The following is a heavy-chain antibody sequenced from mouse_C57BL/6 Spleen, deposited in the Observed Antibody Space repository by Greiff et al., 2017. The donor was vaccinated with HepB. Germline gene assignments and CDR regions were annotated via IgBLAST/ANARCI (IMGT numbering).Heavy chain of an antibody. D-gene: IGHD1-1*01. V-gene: IGHV1-55*01. CDR3: ASPSYGSSYWYFEV. CDR1: GYTFTSYW. J-gene: IGHJ1*03. Sequence: VQLQESGAELVKPGASVKMSCKASGYTFTSYWITWVKQRPGQGLEWIGDIYPGSGSTNYNEKFKSKATLTVDTSSSTAYMQLSSMTSEDSAVYYCASPSYGSSYWYFEVWGTGTTVTVSS. CDR2: IYPGSGST.